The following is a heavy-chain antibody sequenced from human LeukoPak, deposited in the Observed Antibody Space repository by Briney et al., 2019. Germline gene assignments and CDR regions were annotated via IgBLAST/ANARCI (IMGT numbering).Heavy chain of an antibody. D-gene: IGHD3-9*01. J-gene: IGHJ5*02. Sequence: GGSLRLSCAASGFTFSNYDMHWARQATGKGLEWVSGIGTAGDIYYPGSVKGRFTISRENAKNSLYLQMNSLRAEDTAVYYCAREGYDILTGPNNWFDPWGQGTLVTVSS. CDR1: GFTFSNYD. CDR2: IGTAGDI. CDR3: AREGYDILTGPNNWFDP. V-gene: IGHV3-13*01.